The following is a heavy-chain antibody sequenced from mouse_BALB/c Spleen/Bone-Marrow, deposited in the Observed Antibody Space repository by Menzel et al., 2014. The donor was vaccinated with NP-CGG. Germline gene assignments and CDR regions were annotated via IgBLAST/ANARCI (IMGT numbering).Heavy chain of an antibody. V-gene: IGHV1-14*01. CDR1: GYTFTSYV. CDR2: INPYNDGT. Sequence: VQLQQSGPELVKPGASVKMSCKASGYTFTSYVMHWVKQRPGQGLEWIGYINPYNDGTKYNEKFKGKATLTSDKSSSTAYMELSSLTSEDSAVYYCARGGYGNVYYAMDYWSQGTSATISS. J-gene: IGHJ4*01. CDR3: ARGGYGNVYYAMDY. D-gene: IGHD2-10*02.